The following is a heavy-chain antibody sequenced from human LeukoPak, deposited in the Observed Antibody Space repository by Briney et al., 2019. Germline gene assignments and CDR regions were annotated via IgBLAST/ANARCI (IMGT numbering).Heavy chain of an antibody. D-gene: IGHD3-22*01. CDR2: IYYSGST. CDR3: AKSFDCDESSGFDY. CDR1: GGSISSYY. V-gene: IGHV4-59*01. Sequence: SETLSLTCYVSGGSISSYYWSWIRQPPGKGLEWIGYIYYSGSTNYNPSLMSRLTISVDTSRNQVSLKLSSVTAADTAMYYCAKSFDCDESSGFDYWGQGPLVTVSS. J-gene: IGHJ4*02.